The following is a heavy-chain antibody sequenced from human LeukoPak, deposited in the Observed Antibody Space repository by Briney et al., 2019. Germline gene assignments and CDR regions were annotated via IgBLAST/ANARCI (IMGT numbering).Heavy chain of an antibody. CDR2: IYYSGST. V-gene: IGHV4-59*11. D-gene: IGHD3-10*01. CDR1: GGSISSHY. Sequence: SETLSLTCTVSGGSISSHYWSWIRQPPGKGLEWIGYIYYSGSTNYNPSLKSRVTISVDTSKNQFSLKLSSVTAADTAVYYCARGECYYGSGSPGNFDIWGQGTMVTVSS. J-gene: IGHJ3*02. CDR3: ARGECYYGSGSPGNFDI.